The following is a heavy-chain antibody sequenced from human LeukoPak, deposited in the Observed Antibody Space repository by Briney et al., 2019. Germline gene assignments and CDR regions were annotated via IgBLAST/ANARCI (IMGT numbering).Heavy chain of an antibody. D-gene: IGHD3-22*01. CDR3: ARDLLSPYYYDSSGPH. Sequence: SETLSLTCAVYGGSFSGYYWSWIRQPPGKGLEWIGEINHSGSTNYNPSLKSRVTISVDTSKNQFSLKLSSVTAADTAVYYCARDLLSPYYYDSSGPHWGQGTLVTVSS. CDR1: GGSFSGYY. J-gene: IGHJ4*02. CDR2: INHSGST. V-gene: IGHV4-34*01.